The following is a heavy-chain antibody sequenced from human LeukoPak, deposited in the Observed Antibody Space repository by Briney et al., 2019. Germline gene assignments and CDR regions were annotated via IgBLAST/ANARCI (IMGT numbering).Heavy chain of an antibody. CDR2: IKSDGST. D-gene: IGHD3-22*01. CDR3: ARAPSEIGGYYPEYFRH. CDR1: GFTFSSYW. Sequence: GGSLRLSCVASGFTFSSYWMHWVRQAPRKGLVWVSRIKSDGSTNYADSVKGRFTISRDNAKNTVSLQMNSLRAEDTGVYFCARAPSEIGGYYPEYFRHWGQGTLVTVSS. J-gene: IGHJ1*01. V-gene: IGHV3-74*01.